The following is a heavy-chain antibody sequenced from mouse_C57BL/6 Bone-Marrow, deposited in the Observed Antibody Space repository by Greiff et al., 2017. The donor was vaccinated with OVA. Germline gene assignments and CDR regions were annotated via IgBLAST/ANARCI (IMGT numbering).Heavy chain of an antibody. V-gene: IGHV1-4*01. CDR3: TRGYYFDY. Sequence: QVQLKQSGAELARPGASVKMSCKASGYTFTSYTIHWVKQRPGQGLEWIGYIDPTNDYTNYNQKFKGKATLTADKSSRTAYMQQSSLTSEDSAVYYCTRGYYFDYWGQGTTLTVSS. CDR1: GYTFTSYT. J-gene: IGHJ2*01. CDR2: IDPTNDYT.